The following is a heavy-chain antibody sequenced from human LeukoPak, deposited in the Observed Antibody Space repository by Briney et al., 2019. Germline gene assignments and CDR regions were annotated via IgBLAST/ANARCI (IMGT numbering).Heavy chain of an antibody. CDR3: ANGVSYYYYYMDV. V-gene: IGHV3-11*04. CDR2: ISSSGSTI. CDR1: GFTFSDYY. Sequence: PGGSLRLSCAASGFTFSDYYMSWIRQAPGKGLEWVSYISSSGSTIYYADSVKGRFTISRDNAKNSLYLQMNSLRAEDTAVYYCANGVSYYYYYMDVWGKGTTVTVSS. J-gene: IGHJ6*03. D-gene: IGHD6-13*01.